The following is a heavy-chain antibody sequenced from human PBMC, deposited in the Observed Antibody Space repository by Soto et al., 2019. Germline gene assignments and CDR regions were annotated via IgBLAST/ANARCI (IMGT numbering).Heavy chain of an antibody. D-gene: IGHD3-9*01. CDR2: ISSDGSNK. CDR3: PSTGETGYWGWFEP. V-gene: IGHV3-30-3*01. J-gene: IGHJ5*02. CDR1: GFPFSAYA. Sequence: QVQLVESGGGVVQPGRSQRLSCAASGFPFSAYAMHWVRQAPGRGLEWLAVISSDGSNKHYAESVKGRFSISRDNYENTVYLQMNSLGTEDTAAYYCPSTGETGYWGWFEPWGQGTLVTVSS.